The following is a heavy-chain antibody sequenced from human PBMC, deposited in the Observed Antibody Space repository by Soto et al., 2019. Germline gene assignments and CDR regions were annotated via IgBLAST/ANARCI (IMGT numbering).Heavy chain of an antibody. J-gene: IGHJ4*01. D-gene: IGHD1-26*01. Sequence: PVGSLRLSCAASVFTFNIYEMNCVRRSPGKWLEWVSYISDTGGTRFYADSVKGRFTVSRDNAKNSVYLQMDSLRAEDTAVYYCTRWWAFVRDHWSKGYYFGDDWGQGTPVSVYS. V-gene: IGHV3-48*03. CDR1: VFTFNIYE. CDR3: TRWWAFVRDHWSKGYYFGDD. CDR2: ISDTGGTR.